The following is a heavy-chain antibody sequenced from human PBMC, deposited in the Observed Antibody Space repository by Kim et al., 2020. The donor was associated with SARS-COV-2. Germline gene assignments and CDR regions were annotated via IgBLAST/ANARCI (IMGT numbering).Heavy chain of an antibody. CDR3: ARDVNSSGWYLPGWFDP. J-gene: IGHJ5*02. CDR1: GGSISSYY. D-gene: IGHD6-19*01. CDR2: IYYSGST. Sequence: SETLSLTCTVSGGSISSYYWSWIRQPPGKGLEWIGYIYYSGSTNYNPSLKSRVTISVDTSKNQFSLKLSSVTAADTAVYYCARDVNSSGWYLPGWFDPWGQGTLVTVSS. V-gene: IGHV4-59*13.